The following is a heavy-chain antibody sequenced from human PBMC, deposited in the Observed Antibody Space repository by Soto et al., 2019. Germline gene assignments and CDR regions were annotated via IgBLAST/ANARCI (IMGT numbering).Heavy chain of an antibody. J-gene: IGHJ3*02. CDR1: RFTFSTYW. D-gene: IGHD3-22*01. CDR3: AGDSSGYSYDAFDI. Sequence: EVQLVESGGGLVQPGGSLRLSCAASRFTFSTYWMHWVRQAPGKGRVWVSRINSDGTGTSYADSVKGRITISRDNAKNTLYLQMNSLRSEDTAVYYCAGDSSGYSYDAFDIWGQGTMVTVSS. V-gene: IGHV3-74*01. CDR2: INSDGTGT.